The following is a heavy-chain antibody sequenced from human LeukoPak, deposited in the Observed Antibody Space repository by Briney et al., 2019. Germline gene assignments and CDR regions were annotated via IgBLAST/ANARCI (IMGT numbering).Heavy chain of an antibody. J-gene: IGHJ5*02. V-gene: IGHV3-30*03. CDR2: ISYDGSNK. CDR1: GFTFSSYG. CDR3: ASPARYYNWFDP. D-gene: IGHD3-9*01. Sequence: PGGSLRLSCAASGFTFSSYGMHWVRQAPGKGLEWVAVISYDGSNKYYADSVKGRFTISRDNSKNTLYLQMNSLRAEDTAVYYCASPARYYNWFDPWGQGTLVTVSS.